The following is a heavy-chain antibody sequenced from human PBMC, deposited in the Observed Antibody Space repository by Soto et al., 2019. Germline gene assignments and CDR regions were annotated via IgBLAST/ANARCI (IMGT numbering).Heavy chain of an antibody. CDR2: MNPGSGNT. CDR1: GYTFTNYE. V-gene: IGHV1-8*01. CDR3: ARMASSGSLNWFDP. Sequence: ASVKVSYKASGYTFTNYEINWVGQATGQGLEWMGWMNPGSGNTGYAHKFQGRVTMTRNISISTSYMELSRLGSDDTAIYYCARMASSGSLNWFDPWGQGTLVTVSS. D-gene: IGHD3-10*01. J-gene: IGHJ5*02.